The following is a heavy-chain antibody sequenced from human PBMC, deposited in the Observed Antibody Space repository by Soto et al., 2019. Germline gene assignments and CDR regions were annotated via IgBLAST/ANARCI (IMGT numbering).Heavy chain of an antibody. CDR1: GASISSGYY. V-gene: IGHV4-31*03. D-gene: IGHD3-16*02. Sequence: QVQLQESDPGLVKPSQTLSLTCTVSGASISSGYYWTWIRQHPGKGLEWIGYIYYNGNTFYNPSLKSRLTISLDTYKTQSSLKLSSVTAADAAMYYCARALRSYYFDYWGQGTLVTASS. CDR3: ARALRSYYFDY. J-gene: IGHJ4*02. CDR2: IYYNGNT.